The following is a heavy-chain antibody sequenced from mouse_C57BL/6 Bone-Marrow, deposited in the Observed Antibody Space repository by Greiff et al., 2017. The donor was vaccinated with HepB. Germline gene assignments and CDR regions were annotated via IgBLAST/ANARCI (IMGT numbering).Heavy chain of an antibody. J-gene: IGHJ3*01. Sequence: QVQLQQPGAELVMPGASVKLSCKASGYTFTSYWMHWVKQRPGQGLEWIGEIDPSDSYTNYNQKFKGKSTLTVDKSSSTAYMQLSSLPSEDSAVYYCARWDYGSSFAYWGQGTLVTVSA. D-gene: IGHD1-1*01. V-gene: IGHV1-69*01. CDR2: IDPSDSYT. CDR3: ARWDYGSSFAY. CDR1: GYTFTSYW.